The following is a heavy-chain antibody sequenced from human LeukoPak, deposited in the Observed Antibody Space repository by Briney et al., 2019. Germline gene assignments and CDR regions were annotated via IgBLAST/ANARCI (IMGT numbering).Heavy chain of an antibody. D-gene: IGHD5-12*01. CDR1: GFTFSSYG. V-gene: IGHV3-33*06. CDR2: IWYDGSNK. Sequence: EPGRSLRLSCAASGFTFSSYGMHWVRQAPGKGLEWVAVIWYDGSNKYYADSVKGRFTISRDNSKNTLYLQMNSLRAEDTAVYYCAKDGGDIVATIFNGYSDYWGQGTLVTVSS. CDR3: AKDGGDIVATIFNGYSDY. J-gene: IGHJ4*02.